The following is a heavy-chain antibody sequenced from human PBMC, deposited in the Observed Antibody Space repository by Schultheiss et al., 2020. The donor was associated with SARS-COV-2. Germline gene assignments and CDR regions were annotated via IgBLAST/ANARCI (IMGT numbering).Heavy chain of an antibody. V-gene: IGHV1-69*06. J-gene: IGHJ4*02. Sequence: SVKVSCKASGYTFTTYYMHWVRQAPGQGLEWMGGIIPIFGTANYAQKFQGRVTITADKSTSTAYMELSSLRSEDTAVYYWARAVTGAVGSPPYIWGQGTLVTVSS. CDR1: GYTFTTYY. CDR2: IIPIFGTA. D-gene: IGHD1-26*01. CDR3: ARAVTGAVGSPPYI.